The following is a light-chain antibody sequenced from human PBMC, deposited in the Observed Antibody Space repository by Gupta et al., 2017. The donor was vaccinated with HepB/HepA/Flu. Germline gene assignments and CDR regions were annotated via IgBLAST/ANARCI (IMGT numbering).Light chain of an antibody. CDR1: STDICAYNY. Sequence: QSALTQPASVSGSPGQSLTISCTGTSTDICAYNYVSWYQQHSGKVPTLLIYGVRNRPSGISDRFAGSASGKTAFLTTAGLQAEDEASYYCSAYTSASTVVFGGGTKLTVL. V-gene: IGLV2-14*01. J-gene: IGLJ2*01. CDR2: GVR. CDR3: SAYTSASTVV.